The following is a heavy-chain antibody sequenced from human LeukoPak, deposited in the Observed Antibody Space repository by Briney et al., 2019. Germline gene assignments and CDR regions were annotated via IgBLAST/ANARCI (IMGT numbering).Heavy chain of an antibody. V-gene: IGHV3-30*03. CDR1: GFTFSSYG. Sequence: PGRSLRLSCAASGFTFSSYGMHWVRQAPGKGLEWVAVISYDGSNKYYADSVKGRFTISRDNSKNTLYLQMNSLRAEDTAVYYCARARYSSSWYPPRIDAFDIWGQGTMVTVSS. CDR2: ISYDGSNK. CDR3: ARARYSSSWYPPRIDAFDI. J-gene: IGHJ3*02. D-gene: IGHD6-13*01.